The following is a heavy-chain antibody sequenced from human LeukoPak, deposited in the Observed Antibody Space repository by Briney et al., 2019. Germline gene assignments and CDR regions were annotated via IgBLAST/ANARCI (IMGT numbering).Heavy chain of an antibody. V-gene: IGHV4-31*11. D-gene: IGHD3-3*01. J-gene: IGHJ4*02. Sequence: PSETLSLTCAVYGGSFSGYYWSWIRQHPGKGLEWIGYIYYSGSTYYNPSLKSRVTISVDTSKNQFSLKLSSVTAADTAVYYCAGGYYDFWSGSPPVDYWGQGTLVTVSS. CDR2: IYYSGST. CDR3: AGGYYDFWSGSPPVDY. CDR1: GGSFSGYY.